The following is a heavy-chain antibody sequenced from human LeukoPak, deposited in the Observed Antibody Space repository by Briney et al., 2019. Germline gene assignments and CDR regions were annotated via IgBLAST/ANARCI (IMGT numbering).Heavy chain of an antibody. V-gene: IGHV1-18*01. CDR1: GYTFTSYG. CDR3: ARLGYYDSSGYHFDY. CDR2: ISAYNGNT. Sequence: ASVKVSCKASGYTFTSYGISWVRQAPGQGLEWMGWISAYNGNTNYAQKLQGRVTMTTDTSTSTAYMELRSLRSDDTAVYYCARLGYYDSSGYHFDYWGQGTLVTVSS. D-gene: IGHD3-22*01. J-gene: IGHJ4*02.